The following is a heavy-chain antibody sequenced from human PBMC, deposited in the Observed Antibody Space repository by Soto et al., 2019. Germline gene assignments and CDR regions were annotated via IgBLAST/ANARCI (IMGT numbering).Heavy chain of an antibody. CDR3: ARPREYSGYDYVY. Sequence: LRLSCADSGFTFSSYSMSWVRQAPGKGLEWVSSISSSSSYIYYADSVKGRFTISRDNAKNSLYLQMNSLRAEDTAVYYCARPREYSGYDYVYWGQGTLVTVSS. CDR2: ISSSSSYI. V-gene: IGHV3-21*01. D-gene: IGHD5-12*01. CDR1: GFTFSSYS. J-gene: IGHJ4*02.